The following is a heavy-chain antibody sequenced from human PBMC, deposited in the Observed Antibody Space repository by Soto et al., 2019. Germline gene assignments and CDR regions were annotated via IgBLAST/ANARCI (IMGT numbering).Heavy chain of an antibody. V-gene: IGHV4-59*08. Sequence: HVQLQESGPGLVQPSETLSLTCTVSGDSIGGYYWNWIRQTPGEGLEWIGFIYYTGYTYYNPSLQSRVTLSVDTSKNRFSLNLTSVTAADTAMYYCARHGSRDVVRFDSWGQGILVSVSS. CDR2: IYYTGYT. CDR3: ARHGSRDVVRFDS. D-gene: IGHD2-15*01. J-gene: IGHJ4*02. CDR1: GDSIGGYY.